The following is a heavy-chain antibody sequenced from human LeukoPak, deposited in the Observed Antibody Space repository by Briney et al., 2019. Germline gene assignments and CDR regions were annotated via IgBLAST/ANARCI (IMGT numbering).Heavy chain of an antibody. D-gene: IGHD3-3*01. CDR2: VHLDGRT. CDR1: GGSVPRTNG. Sequence: PSETLSLSGGVSGGSVPRTNGWTWIRQSPGNGLEWIGEVHLDGRTNYNPSLNRRLIMSVDLPENHISLKLTSVTAADTAGYYCARGGGFYRPLDYSGQGTLVTVSS. V-gene: IGHV4-4*02. J-gene: IGHJ4*02. CDR3: ARGGGFYRPLDY.